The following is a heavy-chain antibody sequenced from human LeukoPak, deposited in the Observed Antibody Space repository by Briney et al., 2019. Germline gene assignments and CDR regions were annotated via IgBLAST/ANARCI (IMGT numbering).Heavy chain of an antibody. CDR1: GYTFTGYY. Sequence: ASVKVSCKASGYTFTGYYMHWVRQAPGQGLEWMGIINPSGGSTSYAQKFQGRVTMTRDMSTSTVYMELSSLRSDDTAVYYCARRNFDYFDSWGQGTLVTVSS. J-gene: IGHJ4*02. V-gene: IGHV1-46*01. CDR3: ARRNFDYFDS. D-gene: IGHD1-7*01. CDR2: INPSGGST.